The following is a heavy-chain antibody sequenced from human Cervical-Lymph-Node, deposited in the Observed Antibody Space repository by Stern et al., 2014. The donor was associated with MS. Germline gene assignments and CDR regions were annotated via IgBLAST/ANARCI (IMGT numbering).Heavy chain of an antibody. CDR3: ARGGDYDDYYYGMDV. D-gene: IGHD4-17*01. J-gene: IGHJ6*02. CDR1: GFTFSSYS. CDR2: ISSSSSTI. V-gene: IGHV3-48*02. Sequence: EVQLVESGGGLVQPGGSLRLSCAASGFTFSSYSMNWVRQAPGKGLEWVSYISSSSSTIYYADSVKGRFTISRDNAKNSLYLQMNSLRDEDTAVYYCARGGDYDDYYYGMDVWGQRTTVTVSS.